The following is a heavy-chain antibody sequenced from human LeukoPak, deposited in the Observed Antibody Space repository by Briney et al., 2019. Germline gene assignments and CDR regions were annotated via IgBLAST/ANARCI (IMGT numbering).Heavy chain of an antibody. CDR3: ARHAEYNSGWHFYLDH. CDR2: VHNVGST. J-gene: IGHJ4*02. Sequence: PSETLSLTCLVSGVSTTNGIYYWAWIRQSPGKGLEWIGRVHNVGSTYYNLSLRSRVTMSIDTSKNQFSLRLNSVTAADTAVYYCARHAEYNSGWHFYLDHWGQGILVTVSS. CDR1: GVSTTNGIYY. D-gene: IGHD6-19*01. V-gene: IGHV4-39*01.